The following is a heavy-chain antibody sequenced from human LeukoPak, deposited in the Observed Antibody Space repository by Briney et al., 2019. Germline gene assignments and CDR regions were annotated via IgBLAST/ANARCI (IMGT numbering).Heavy chain of an antibody. CDR3: AREALYNWNDGGFWFDH. CDR1: GGSFSGYY. D-gene: IGHD1-20*01. CDR2: INHSGST. V-gene: IGHV4-34*01. Sequence: PSETLSLTCAVYGGSFSGYYWSWIRQPPGKGLEWIGEINHSGSTKYNPSLKSRVTILVDTSKNQFSLKLSSVTAADTAVYYCAREALYNWNDGGFWFDHWGQGTLVTVSS. J-gene: IGHJ5*02.